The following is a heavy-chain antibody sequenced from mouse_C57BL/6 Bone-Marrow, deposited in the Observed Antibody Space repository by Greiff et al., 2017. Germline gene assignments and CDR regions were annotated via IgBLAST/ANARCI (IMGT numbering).Heavy chain of an antibody. Sequence: EVQLQESGPELVQPGASVKISCKASGYSFTDYNVNWVKQSNGKSLEWIGVIKPDYGTTSYNQKLKGMATLTVDQSSSTAFMQLNNLTSEDSAVYYRASDYEYDSAIDYWGQGNSITVSS. CDR3: ASDYEYDSAIDY. J-gene: IGHJ4*01. V-gene: IGHV1-39*01. CDR1: GYSFTDYN. D-gene: IGHD2-4*01. CDR2: IKPDYGTT.